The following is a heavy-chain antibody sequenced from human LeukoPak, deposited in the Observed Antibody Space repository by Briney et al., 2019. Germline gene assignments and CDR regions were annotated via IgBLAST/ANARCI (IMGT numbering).Heavy chain of an antibody. CDR2: IWHDGSNK. D-gene: IGHD2-2*01. CDR1: GFTFSSYG. J-gene: IGHJ6*02. Sequence: PGGSLRLSCAASGFTFSSYGMHWVRQAPGKGLEWVAVIWHDGSNKYYADSVRGRFTISRDNSKNTLYLQMNSLRAEDTAVYYCARDFVVVPAAIPKYYYYGMDVWGQGTTVTVSS. V-gene: IGHV3-33*01. CDR3: ARDFVVVPAAIPKYYYYGMDV.